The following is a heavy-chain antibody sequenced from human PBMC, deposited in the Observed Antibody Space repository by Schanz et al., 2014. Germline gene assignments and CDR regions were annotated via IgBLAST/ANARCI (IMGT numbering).Heavy chain of an antibody. D-gene: IGHD3-10*01. CDR2: ISGSNGNT. CDR3: ARVSMEFERGKSYYYYMDV. V-gene: IGHV1-18*01. J-gene: IGHJ6*03. CDR1: GYTFISYG. Sequence: QVQLVQSGAEVKKPGASVKVSCKASGYTFISYGISWVRQAPGQGLEWLGWISGSNGNTNYTQKLQGRVTMTTDTSTSTAYMELNSLTSEDTAVYYCARVSMEFERGKSYYYYMDVWGRGTTVTVSS.